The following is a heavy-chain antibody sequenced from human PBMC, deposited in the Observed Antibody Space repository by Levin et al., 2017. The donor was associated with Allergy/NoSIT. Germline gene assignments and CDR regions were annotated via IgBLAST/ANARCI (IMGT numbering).Heavy chain of an antibody. V-gene: IGHV4-34*01. CDR2: INHSGST. D-gene: IGHD3-10*01. J-gene: IGHJ5*02. CDR3: ARGATYQLLLWFGELKENWFDP. CDR1: GGSFSGYY. Sequence: TSETLSLTCAVYGGSFSGYYWSWIRQPPGKGLEWIGEINHSGSTNYNPSLKSRVTISVDTSKNQFSLKLSSVTAADTAVYYCARGATYQLLLWFGELKENWFDPWGQGTLVTVSS.